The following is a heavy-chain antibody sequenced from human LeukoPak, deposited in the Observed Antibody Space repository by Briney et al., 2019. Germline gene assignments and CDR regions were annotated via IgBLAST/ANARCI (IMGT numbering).Heavy chain of an antibody. Sequence: SVKVSCKASGGTFSSYAISWVRQAPGQGLEWMGGIIPIFGTANYAQKFQGRVTITADESTSTAYMELSSLRSEDTAVYYCASIGDCSGGSCPTPFDYWGQGTLVTVSS. CDR2: IIPIFGTA. J-gene: IGHJ4*02. V-gene: IGHV1-69*01. D-gene: IGHD2-15*01. CDR3: ASIGDCSGGSCPTPFDY. CDR1: GGTFSSYA.